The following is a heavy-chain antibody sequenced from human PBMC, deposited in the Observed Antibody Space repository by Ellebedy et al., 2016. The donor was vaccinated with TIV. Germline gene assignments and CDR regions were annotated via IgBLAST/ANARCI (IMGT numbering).Heavy chain of an antibody. J-gene: IGHJ6*02. CDR1: GGSFSGYY. CDR3: ARERIGVVLTGYYYYGMDV. D-gene: IGHD3-22*01. Sequence: SQTLSLTCXVYGGSFSGYYWSWIRQPPGKGLEWIGEINHSGSTNYNPSLKSRVTISVDTSKNQFSLKLSSVTAADTAVYYCARERIGVVLTGYYYYGMDVWGQGTKVTVSS. V-gene: IGHV4-34*01. CDR2: INHSGST.